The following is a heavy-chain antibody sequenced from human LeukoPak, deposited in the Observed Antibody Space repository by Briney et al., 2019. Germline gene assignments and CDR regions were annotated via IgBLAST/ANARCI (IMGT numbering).Heavy chain of an antibody. D-gene: IGHD3-22*01. CDR3: ARDRKWLFSGGYYYYYMDV. CDR2: IIHILGSP. CDR1: GDTLTNYG. V-gene: IGHV1-69*11. Sequence: ASVKVSCKLSGDTLTNYGISWVRQAPGQGLEWMGRIIHILGSPKYAQKFQGRVTITADESTSTAYMELSSLRSEDTAVYYCARDRKWLFSGGYYYYYMDVWGKGTTVTVSS. J-gene: IGHJ6*03.